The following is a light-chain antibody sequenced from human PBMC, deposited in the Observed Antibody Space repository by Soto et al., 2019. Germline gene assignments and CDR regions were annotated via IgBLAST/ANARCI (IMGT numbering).Light chain of an antibody. J-gene: IGLJ2*01. V-gene: IGLV2-14*01. Sequence: QLVLTQPASVSGSPGQSITISCTATSSDVGGYNYVSWYQQHPGKAPKLMIYEVSHRPSGVSNRFSGSKSGSTASLTISGLQAEDEADYYCSSYTSSSTVVFGGGTKLTVL. CDR3: SSYTSSSTVV. CDR1: SSDVGGYNY. CDR2: EVS.